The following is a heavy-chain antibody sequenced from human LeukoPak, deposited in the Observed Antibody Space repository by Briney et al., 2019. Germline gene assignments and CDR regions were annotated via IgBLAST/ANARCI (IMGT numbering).Heavy chain of an antibody. CDR2: IKEDGSDK. Sequence: GGSLRLSCSASAFTFSVYWMTWVRQAPGKGLEWVATIKEDGSDKYYVDSVRGRFTISRDNAENSLYLQMNSLTAEDTALYYCVRDGIRDIPGIITIRYDYWGQGTLVTVSA. V-gene: IGHV3-7*05. CDR3: VRDGIRDIPGIITIRYDY. D-gene: IGHD3-10*01. CDR1: AFTFSVYW. J-gene: IGHJ4*02.